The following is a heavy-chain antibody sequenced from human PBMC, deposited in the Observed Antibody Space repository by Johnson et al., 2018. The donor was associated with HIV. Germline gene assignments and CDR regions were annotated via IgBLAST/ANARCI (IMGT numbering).Heavy chain of an antibody. CDR3: ARVLESKVAAGSWAFDI. CDR2: ISYDGANK. J-gene: IGHJ3*02. CDR1: GFSFSPYA. D-gene: IGHD6-13*01. Sequence: QVQLVESGGGVVQPGRSLRLSCAASGFSFSPYALHWVRQTPGKGLEWVAVISYDGANKYYADSVKGRFTISRDNSKNTLYLQMNSLTTEDTAVYYCARVLESKVAAGSWAFDIWGQGTMVTVSS. V-gene: IGHV3-30-3*01.